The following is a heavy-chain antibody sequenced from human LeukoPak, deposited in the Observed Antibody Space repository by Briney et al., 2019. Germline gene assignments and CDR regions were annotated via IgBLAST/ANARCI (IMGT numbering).Heavy chain of an antibody. V-gene: IGHV1-18*01. Sequence: GASAKVSCKTSGYTFTTYGVSWVRQAPGQGLEWMGWVSGYTGNTNYAERFQGRVTMTTDTSTSTVYMELTSLRSDDTAVYYCARGEVSASLYYFDFWGQGTLVTVS. D-gene: IGHD2-2*01. CDR3: ARGEVSASLYYFDF. CDR2: VSGYTGNT. CDR1: GYTFTTYG. J-gene: IGHJ4*02.